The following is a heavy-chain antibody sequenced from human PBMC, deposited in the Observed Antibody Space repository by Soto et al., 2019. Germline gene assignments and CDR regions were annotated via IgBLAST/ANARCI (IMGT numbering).Heavy chain of an antibody. V-gene: IGHV4-4*02. CDR3: ANLGMPPTVAGY. CDR1: GGSISSSNW. Sequence: QVQLQESGPGLVKPSGTLSLTCAVSGGSISSSNWWNWVRQPPGKGLEWIGEVYHSGGTNYNPSLKRRVSRSVDKSKNQFSPKLSSVTAADAAVYSCANLGMPPTVAGYWGQGTLVTVSS. CDR2: VYHSGGT. D-gene: IGHD4-17*01. J-gene: IGHJ4*02.